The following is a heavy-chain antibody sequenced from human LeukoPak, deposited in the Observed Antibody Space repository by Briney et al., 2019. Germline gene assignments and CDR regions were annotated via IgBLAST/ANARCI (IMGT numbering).Heavy chain of an antibody. CDR2: IHYSGTT. J-gene: IGHJ5*02. CDR3: AREGYFDSSGYYLNWLDP. D-gene: IGHD3-22*01. Sequence: SETLSLTCTVSGGSISGYYWSWLRQPPGKGLEWIGYIHYSGTTNYNPSLRSRVTISVDTSKNQFSLKLTSVTAADTGIYYCAREGYFDSSGYYLNWLDPWGQGTLVTVSS. V-gene: IGHV4-59*01. CDR1: GGSISGYY.